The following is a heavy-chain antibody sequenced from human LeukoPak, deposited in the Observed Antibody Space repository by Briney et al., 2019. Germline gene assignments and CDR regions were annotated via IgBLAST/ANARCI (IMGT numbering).Heavy chain of an antibody. V-gene: IGHV3-23*01. J-gene: IGHJ6*02. CDR2: ISGSAGIT. Sequence: VGFLRLSWAASGFTFSSYCMHWVRQAPGKGVAVVAGISGSAGITYFANSVMGRFTTSRGKSTNTLYLQTNSLRAEDADVYSCGKDLGYDISYGMYVWGQGTTVTVFS. CDR1: GFTFSSYC. CDR3: GKDLGYDISYGMYV. D-gene: IGHD3-9*01.